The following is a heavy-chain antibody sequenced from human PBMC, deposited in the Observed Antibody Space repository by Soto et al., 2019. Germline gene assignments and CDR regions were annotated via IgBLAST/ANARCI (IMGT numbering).Heavy chain of an antibody. Sequence: GGSLRLSCQASGFTFSIYAMSWVRQAPGKGLEWVSLVQSNGVTYSADSVKGRFTVSRDNSKSTVYLQMDSLRVEDTAVYYCAKWLRSGSFYCDFWGQGTMVTVSS. CDR1: GFTFSIYA. V-gene: IGHV3-23*01. CDR2: VQSNGVT. CDR3: AKWLRSGSFYCDF. D-gene: IGHD6-19*01. J-gene: IGHJ4*02.